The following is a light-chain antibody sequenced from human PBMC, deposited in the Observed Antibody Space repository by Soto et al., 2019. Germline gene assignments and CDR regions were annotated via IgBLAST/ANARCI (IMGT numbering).Light chain of an antibody. V-gene: IGLV2-14*01. J-gene: IGLJ1*01. CDR1: SSDVGGYEY. Sequence: QSALTQPASVSGSPGQSITISCTGTSSDVGGYEYVSWFRQHPGKAPKVLIYGVYKRPSGVSHRFSGSKSGNTASLTISGLQAEDEADYYCSSYTLSNTHYVFGTGTKLTVL. CDR3: SSYTLSNTHYV. CDR2: GVY.